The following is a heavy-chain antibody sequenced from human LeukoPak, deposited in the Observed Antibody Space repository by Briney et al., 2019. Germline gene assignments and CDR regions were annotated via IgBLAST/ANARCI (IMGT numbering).Heavy chain of an antibody. J-gene: IGHJ4*02. CDR1: GFTFSSYG. V-gene: IGHV3-33*01. CDR2: IWYDGSNK. Sequence: GGSLRLSCEGSGFTFSSYGMHWVRQAPGKGLEWVALIWYDGSNKYYADSVKGRFTISGDNSKNTLYLQMDSLRAEDTAVYYCTRTRSPSRYYLDYWGQGTLVTVSS. CDR3: TRTRSPSRYYLDY.